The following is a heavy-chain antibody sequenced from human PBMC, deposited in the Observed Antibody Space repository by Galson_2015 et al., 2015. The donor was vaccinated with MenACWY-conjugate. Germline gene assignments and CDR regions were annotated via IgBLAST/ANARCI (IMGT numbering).Heavy chain of an antibody. Sequence: SVKVSCKVSGYTLTELSMHWVRQAPGKGLEWMGGFDPEDGETIYAQKFQGRVTMTEDTSTDTAYMELSSLRSEDTAVYYCATDPRRSIAAATGYWGQGTLVTVSS. CDR3: ATDPRRSIAAATGY. V-gene: IGHV1-24*01. J-gene: IGHJ4*02. CDR2: FDPEDGET. D-gene: IGHD6-13*01. CDR1: GYTLTELS.